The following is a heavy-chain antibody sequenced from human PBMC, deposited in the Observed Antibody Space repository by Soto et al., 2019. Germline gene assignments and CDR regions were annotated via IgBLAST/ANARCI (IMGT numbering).Heavy chain of an antibody. V-gene: IGHV3-23*01. CDR3: AKDFEYYDSSGLSRPDDFDY. CDR1: GFTFSSYA. D-gene: IGHD3-22*01. CDR2: ISGSGGST. J-gene: IGHJ4*02. Sequence: GGSLRLSCAASGFTFSSYAMSWVRQAPGKGLEWVSAISGSGGSTYYADSVKGRFTISRDNSKNTLYLQMNSLRAEDTAVYYCAKDFEYYDSSGLSRPDDFDYWGQGTLVTVSS.